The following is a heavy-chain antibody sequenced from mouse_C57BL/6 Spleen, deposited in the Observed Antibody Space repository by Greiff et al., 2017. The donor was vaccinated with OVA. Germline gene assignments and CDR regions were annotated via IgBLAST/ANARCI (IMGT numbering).Heavy chain of an antibody. J-gene: IGHJ4*01. Sequence: VKLMESGAELVKPGASVKISCKASGYAFSSYWMNWVKQRPGKGLEWIGQIYPGDGDTNYNGKFKGKATLTADKSSSTAYMQLSSLTSEDSAVYFCARDYDYDRVYAMDYWGQGTSVTVSS. CDR1: GYAFSSYW. D-gene: IGHD2-4*01. CDR3: ARDYDYDRVYAMDY. V-gene: IGHV1-80*01. CDR2: IYPGDGDT.